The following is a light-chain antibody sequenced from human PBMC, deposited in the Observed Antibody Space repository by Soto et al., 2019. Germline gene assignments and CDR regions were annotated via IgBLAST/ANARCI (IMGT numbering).Light chain of an antibody. Sequence: QSALTQPSSVSGSLGQSITISCTGTSCDIGSDNYVSWYQHHPGKAPKLMIFEVSNRPSGVSNRFSGSKSGNTASLTISGLQAEDESDYYCTSYTGGTYVFGSGAKVTVL. V-gene: IGLV2-14*01. CDR1: SCDIGSDNY. CDR2: EVS. J-gene: IGLJ1*01. CDR3: TSYTGGTYV.